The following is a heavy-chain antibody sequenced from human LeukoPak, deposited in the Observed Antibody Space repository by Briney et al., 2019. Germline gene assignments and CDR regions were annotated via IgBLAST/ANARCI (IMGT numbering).Heavy chain of an antibody. CDR2: ISSSSSYI. V-gene: IGHV3-21*01. CDR3: ARDGLAAATLHWCFDL. CDR1: GFTFSSYA. J-gene: IGHJ2*01. Sequence: GGSLRLSCAASGFTFSSYAMSWVRQAPGKGLEWVSSISSSSSYIYYADSVKGRFTISRDNARNSLYLQMNSLRAGDTAVYYCARDGLAAATLHWCFDLWGRGTLVTVSS. D-gene: IGHD2-15*01.